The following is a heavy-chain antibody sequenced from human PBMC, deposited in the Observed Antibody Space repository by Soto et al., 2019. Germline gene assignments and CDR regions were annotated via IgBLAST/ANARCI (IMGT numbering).Heavy chain of an antibody. CDR1: GGSFSGYY. J-gene: IGHJ3*02. V-gene: IGHV4-34*01. CDR3: ARSQYDSSGYHDAFDI. CDR2: INHSGST. Sequence: SETLSLTCAVYGGSFSGYYWSWIRQPPGKGLEWIGEINHSGSTNYNPSLKSRVTISVDTSKSQFSLKLSSVTAADTAVYYCARSQYDSSGYHDAFDIWGQGTMVTVSS. D-gene: IGHD3-22*01.